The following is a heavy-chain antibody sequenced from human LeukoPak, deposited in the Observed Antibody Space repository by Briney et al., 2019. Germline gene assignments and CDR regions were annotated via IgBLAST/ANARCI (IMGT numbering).Heavy chain of an antibody. CDR3: AGEVATDRYYYYYMDV. CDR1: GGSFSGYY. D-gene: IGHD5-12*01. Sequence: SETLSLTCAVYGGSFSGYYWSWIRQPPGKGLEWTGEINHSGSTNYNPTLKSRVTISVDTSKNQFSLKLSSVTAADTAVYYCAGEVATDRYYYYYMDVWGKGTTVTISS. V-gene: IGHV4-34*01. CDR2: INHSGST. J-gene: IGHJ6*03.